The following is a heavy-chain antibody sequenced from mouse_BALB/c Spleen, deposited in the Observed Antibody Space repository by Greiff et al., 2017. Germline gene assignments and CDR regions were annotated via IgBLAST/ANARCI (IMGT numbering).Heavy chain of an antibody. J-gene: IGHJ2*01. CDR3: ARIYDGYVFDD. CDR2: ISTYYGNT. D-gene: IGHD2-3*01. Sequence: QVQLQQSGPELVRPGVSVKISCKGSGYTFTDYAMHWVKQSHAKSLEWIGVISTYYGNTNYNQKFKGKATMTVDKSSSTAYMELARLTSEDSAIYYCARIYDGYVFDDWGQGTTLTVSS. CDR1: GYTFTDYA. V-gene: IGHV1-67*01.